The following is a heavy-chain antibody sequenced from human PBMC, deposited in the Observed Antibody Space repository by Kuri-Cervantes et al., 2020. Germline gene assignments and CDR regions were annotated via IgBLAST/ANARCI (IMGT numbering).Heavy chain of an antibody. CDR1: ASIISDYW. CDR2: INSGGGGT. CDR3: ARGLFGDYYDSDEKNY. Sequence: GGSLRLSCAASASIISDYWMHWVRQTPGKGLVWVSRINSGGGGTDYADSVKGRFTISRDNAKNTLFLQLNSLRAEDTAVYYCARGLFGDYYDSDEKNYWGQGTLVTVSS. V-gene: IGHV3-74*01. D-gene: IGHD3-22*01. J-gene: IGHJ4*02.